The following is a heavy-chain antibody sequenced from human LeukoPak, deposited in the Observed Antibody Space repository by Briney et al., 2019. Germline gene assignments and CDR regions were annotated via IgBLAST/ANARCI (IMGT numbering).Heavy chain of an antibody. J-gene: IGHJ4*02. CDR2: IIPIFGTA. Sequence: ASVKVSCKASGGTFSSYAISWVRQAPGQGLEWMGRIIPIFGTANYAQKFQGRVTITTDESTSTAYMELSSPRSEDTAVYYCAREVYYYDSSGYRDYWGQGTLVTVSS. CDR3: AREVYYYDSSGYRDY. CDR1: GGTFSSYA. D-gene: IGHD3-22*01. V-gene: IGHV1-69*05.